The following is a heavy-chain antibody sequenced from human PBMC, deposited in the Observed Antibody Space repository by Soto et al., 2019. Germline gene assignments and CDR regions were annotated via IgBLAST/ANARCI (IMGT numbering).Heavy chain of an antibody. CDR1: VCSIIIGRYY. CDR3: SRIEHRFLEWLLPDP. V-gene: IGHV4-31*03. Sequence: SSTXSLTCTFSVCSIIIGRYYLNWIRQHPGKVLEWIGYIYHSGNTYYNPSLKSRSSISLDTSKNQFSLKLDSVTVADTAVYYCSRIEHRFLEWLLPDPWGQGPLV. J-gene: IGHJ5*02. D-gene: IGHD3-3*01. CDR2: IYHSGNT.